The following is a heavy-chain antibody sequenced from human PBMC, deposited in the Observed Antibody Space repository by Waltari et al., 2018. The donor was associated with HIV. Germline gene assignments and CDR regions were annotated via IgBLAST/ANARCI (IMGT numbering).Heavy chain of an antibody. CDR1: GGSVSSSSYF. J-gene: IGHJ2*01. V-gene: IGHV4-39*01. D-gene: IGHD1-26*01. CDR3: ARHALRVGAAYWNFDL. Sequence: QLQLQESGPGLAKPSETLSLPCTVSGGSVSSSSYFWGWIRQPPGKGLECNGRIYYTGRAYYNPSLRSRVTMSVDTSKGQFSLKVTSVTAADTAVYYGARHALRVGAAYWNFDLWGRGTLVTVSS. CDR2: IYYTGRA.